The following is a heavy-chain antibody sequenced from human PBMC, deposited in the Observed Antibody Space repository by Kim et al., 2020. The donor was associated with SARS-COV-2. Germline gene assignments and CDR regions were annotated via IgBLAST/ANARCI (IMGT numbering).Heavy chain of an antibody. D-gene: IGHD1-20*01. Sequence: SDTLSLTCAVYGGSFSGYYWSWIRQPPGKGLEWIGEINHSGSTNYNPSLKSRVTISVDTSKNQFSLKLSSVTAADTAVYYCARVNGAYNSNLDYWGQGTLVTVSS. V-gene: IGHV4-34*01. CDR3: ARVNGAYNSNLDY. J-gene: IGHJ4*02. CDR1: GGSFSGYY. CDR2: INHSGST.